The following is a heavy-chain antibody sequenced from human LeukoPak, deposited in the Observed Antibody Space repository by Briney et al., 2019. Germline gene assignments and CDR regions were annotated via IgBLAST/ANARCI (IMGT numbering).Heavy chain of an antibody. V-gene: IGHV4-59*08. D-gene: IGHD4-23*01. Sequence: SETLSLTCTVSGGSISGYYWSWIRQPPGKGLEWIGFIYNTGNTNYNPSLKSRVTMSLGTSKNQFSLNLSSVTAADTAVYYCARPGGRDHGGNSVAFDIWGQGTMVTVSS. CDR3: ARPGGRDHGGNSVAFDI. J-gene: IGHJ3*02. CDR1: GGSISGYY. CDR2: IYNTGNT.